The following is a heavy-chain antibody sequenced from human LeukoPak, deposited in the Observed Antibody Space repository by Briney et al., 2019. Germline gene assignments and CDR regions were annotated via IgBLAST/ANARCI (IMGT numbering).Heavy chain of an antibody. Sequence: PSETLSLTCAVSGYSISSGYYWGWIRQPPGKGLEWIGSIYHSGSTYYNPSLKSRVTISVDTSKNQFSLKLSSVTAADTTAYYCARHGSPRIVVVPAAIVDAFDIWGQGTMVTVSS. CDR1: GYSISSGYY. CDR3: ARHGSPRIVVVPAAIVDAFDI. CDR2: IYHSGST. D-gene: IGHD2-2*02. J-gene: IGHJ3*02. V-gene: IGHV4-38-2*01.